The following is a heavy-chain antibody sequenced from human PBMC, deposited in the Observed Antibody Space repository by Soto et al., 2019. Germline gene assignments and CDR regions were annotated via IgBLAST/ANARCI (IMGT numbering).Heavy chain of an antibody. D-gene: IGHD2-2*01. CDR1: GFTFSSYA. J-gene: IGHJ6*02. CDR2: ISGSAGST. Sequence: EVPLLESGGGLVQPGGSLRLSCAASGFTFSSYAMSWVRQAPGKGLEWVSAISGSAGSTYYADSVKGRFTISRDNSKKTLYLQMNSLGAEDTAVYYCAKDQYQLRALEPYGMDVWGQGTTVTVSS. CDR3: AKDQYQLRALEPYGMDV. V-gene: IGHV3-23*01.